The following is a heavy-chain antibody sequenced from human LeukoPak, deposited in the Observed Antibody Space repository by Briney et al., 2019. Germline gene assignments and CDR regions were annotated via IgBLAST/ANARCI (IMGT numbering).Heavy chain of an antibody. CDR3: ARDTYGPGGY. CDR2: ISSSSSTI. V-gene: IGHV3-11*04. D-gene: IGHD3-10*01. J-gene: IGHJ4*02. CDR1: GLTVSDNY. Sequence: GGSLRLSCAASGLTVSDNYMSWVRQAPGKGLEWVSYISSSSSTIYYADSVKGRFTISRDNAKNSLYLQMNSLRAEDTAVYYCARDTYGPGGYWGQGTLVTVSS.